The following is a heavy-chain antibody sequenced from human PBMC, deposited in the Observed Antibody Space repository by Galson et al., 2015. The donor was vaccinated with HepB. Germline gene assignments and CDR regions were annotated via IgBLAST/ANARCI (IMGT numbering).Heavy chain of an antibody. J-gene: IGHJ3*02. Sequence: QSGAEVKKPGESLKISCRGSGYSFTSYWIGWVRQMPGKGLEWMGIIYPGDSDTRYSPSFQGQVTISADKSISTAYLQWSSLKASDTAMYYCARLLRGYGGTPGAFDIWGQGTMVTVSS. CDR2: IYPGDSDT. D-gene: IGHD4-23*01. V-gene: IGHV5-51*01. CDR3: ARLLRGYGGTPGAFDI. CDR1: GYSFTSYW.